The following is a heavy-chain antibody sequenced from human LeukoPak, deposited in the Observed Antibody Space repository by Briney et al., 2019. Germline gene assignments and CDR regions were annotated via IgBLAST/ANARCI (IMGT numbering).Heavy chain of an antibody. CDR2: INGDGSST. D-gene: IGHD2-21*02. CDR3: ARGPSSGVTDA. CDR1: GFTFSSYW. J-gene: IGHJ5*02. Sequence: GGSLRLSCAASGFTFSSYWMHWVRQAPGKGLVWVSRINGDGSSTNYADSVKGRFTISRDNVKNTLYLQMNSLRVDDTAVYYCARGPSSGVTDAWGQGTLVTVSS. V-gene: IGHV3-74*01.